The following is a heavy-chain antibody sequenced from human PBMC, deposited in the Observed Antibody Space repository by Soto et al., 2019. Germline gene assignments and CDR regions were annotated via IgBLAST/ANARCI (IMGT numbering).Heavy chain of an antibody. CDR1: GGTFSSYA. CDR2: ILPIFGTA. J-gene: IGHJ4*02. D-gene: IGHD2-8*01. Sequence: QVQLVQSGAAVKKPGSSVKVSCKASGGTFSSYAISWVRQAPGQGLEWMGAILPIFGTANYAKKVQGRVTITGDEATSTAYMELSSLRCEDTAVYCCARDTLACTIGVCSPNYWGQGTLVTVSS. CDR3: ARDTLACTIGVCSPNY. V-gene: IGHV1-69*12.